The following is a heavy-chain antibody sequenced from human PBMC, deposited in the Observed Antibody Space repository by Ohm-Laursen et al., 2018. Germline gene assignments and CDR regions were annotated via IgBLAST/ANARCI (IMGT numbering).Heavy chain of an antibody. CDR1: GFTFSTYW. Sequence: SLRLSCTASGFTFSTYWMHWVRQAPGQGLVWVSRVSPDGNSASHADSVKGRFSMSRDSAKNTVYLQMNSLRVEDTAVYYCARERGQFIGPIDSWGQGTLVTVSS. CDR3: ARERGQFIGPIDS. J-gene: IGHJ4*02. D-gene: IGHD2-15*01. CDR2: VSPDGNSA. V-gene: IGHV3-74*01.